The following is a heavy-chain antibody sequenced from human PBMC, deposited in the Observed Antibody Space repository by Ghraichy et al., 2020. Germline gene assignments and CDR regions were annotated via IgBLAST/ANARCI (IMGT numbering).Heavy chain of an antibody. V-gene: IGHV3-11*04. D-gene: IGHD2-2*02. CDR1: GFTFSDYY. CDR2: ISSSGSTI. CDR3: ARVAVYCSSTSCYTDYYYYGMDV. J-gene: IGHJ6*02. Sequence: GGSLRLSCAASGFTFSDYYMSWIRQAPGKGLEWVSYISSSGSTIYYADSVKGRFTISRDNAKNSLYLQMNSLRAEDMAVYYCARVAVYCSSTSCYTDYYYYGMDVWGQGTTVTVSS.